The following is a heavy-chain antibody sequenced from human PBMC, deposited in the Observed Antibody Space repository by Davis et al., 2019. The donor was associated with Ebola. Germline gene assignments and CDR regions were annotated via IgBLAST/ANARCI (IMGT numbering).Heavy chain of an antibody. CDR1: GFSFTTYG. D-gene: IGHD2-15*01. V-gene: IGHV3-33*01. Sequence: PGGSLRLSCATSGFSFTTYGIHWVRQAPGKGLEWVAVIWYDGSHKYYADSVKDRFTISRDVSNNAVYLQMNSLRGEDTAVYYCAREVAATHYYYYYGMDVWGQGTTVTVSS. J-gene: IGHJ6*02. CDR2: IWYDGSHK. CDR3: AREVAATHYYYYYGMDV.